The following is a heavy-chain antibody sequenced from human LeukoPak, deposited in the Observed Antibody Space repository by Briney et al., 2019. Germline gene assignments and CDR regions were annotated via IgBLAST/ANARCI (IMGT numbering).Heavy chain of an antibody. CDR2: IFTTGST. J-gene: IGHJ5*02. D-gene: IGHD7-27*01. Sequence: SETLSLTCTVSGGSISSYYWSWIRQPAGKGLEWIGRIFTTGSTNYNSPLKSRVTMSVDTSKNQFPLKLSSVTAADTAVYYCARDPLLGWFDPWGQGTLVTVSS. CDR1: GGSISSYY. V-gene: IGHV4-4*07. CDR3: ARDPLLGWFDP.